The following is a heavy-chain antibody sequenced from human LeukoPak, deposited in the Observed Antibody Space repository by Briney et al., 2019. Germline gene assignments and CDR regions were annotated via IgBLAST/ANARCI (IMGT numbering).Heavy chain of an antibody. CDR2: INPNSGGT. CDR3: ARDYSDIVATIWLDDAFDI. D-gene: IGHD5-12*01. J-gene: IGHJ3*02. Sequence: GASVKVSCKASGYTFTGYYMHWVRQAPGQGLEWMGWINPNSGGTNYAQKFQGRVTMTRDTSISTAYMELSRLRSDDTAVYYCARDYSDIVATIWLDDAFDIWGQGTMVTVSS. CDR1: GYTFTGYY. V-gene: IGHV1-2*02.